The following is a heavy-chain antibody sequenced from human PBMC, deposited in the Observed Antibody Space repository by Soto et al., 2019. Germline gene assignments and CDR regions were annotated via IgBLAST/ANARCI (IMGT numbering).Heavy chain of an antibody. V-gene: IGHV4-34*01. Sequence: QVQLQQWGAGLLKPSETLSLTCAVYGGSFSGYYWSWIRQPPGKGLEWIGEINHSGSTNYNPSLKSRVTKSVDTSKNQFSLKLSSVTAADTAVYYCARTRVYAIRNYYYGMDVWGQGTTVTVSS. CDR2: INHSGST. CDR3: ARTRVYAIRNYYYGMDV. D-gene: IGHD2-8*01. J-gene: IGHJ6*02. CDR1: GGSFSGYY.